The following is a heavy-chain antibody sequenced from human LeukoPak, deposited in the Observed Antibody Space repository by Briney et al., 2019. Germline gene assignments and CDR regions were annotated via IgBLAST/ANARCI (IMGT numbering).Heavy chain of an antibody. V-gene: IGHV3-53*01. CDR3: ARGYGGPNY. CDR1: GFXVTSNY. J-gene: IGHJ4*02. Sequence: RGSPRHSRAAPGFXVTSNYMSWVRQAPGKGLERVSVIYSGGSTYYADSVKGRFTISRDKSKNTLYLQMNSLRAEDTAVYYCARGYGGPNYWGQGTLVTVSS. CDR2: IYSGGST. D-gene: IGHD4-23*01.